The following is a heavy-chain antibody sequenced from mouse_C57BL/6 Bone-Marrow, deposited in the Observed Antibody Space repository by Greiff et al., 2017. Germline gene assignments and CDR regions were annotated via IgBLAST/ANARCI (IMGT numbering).Heavy chain of an antibody. Sequence: QVQLQQPGAELVMPGASVKLSCKASGYTFTSYWMHWVKQRPGQGLEWIGEIDPSDSYTNYNQKFKGKSTLTVDKSSSTAYMQLSSLTSEDSAVYYCARWGNSNGVYAMDYWGQGTSVTVSS. V-gene: IGHV1-69*01. CDR2: IDPSDSYT. J-gene: IGHJ4*01. D-gene: IGHD2-5*01. CDR1: GYTFTSYW. CDR3: ARWGNSNGVYAMDY.